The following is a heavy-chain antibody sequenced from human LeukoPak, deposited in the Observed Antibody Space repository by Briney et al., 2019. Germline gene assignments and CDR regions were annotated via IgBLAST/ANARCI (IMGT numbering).Heavy chain of an antibody. CDR2: IYYSGST. V-gene: IGHV4-39*07. J-gene: IGHJ3*02. CDR1: GGSISSGSYY. CDR3: ARGAAVNDAFDI. D-gene: IGHD6-13*01. Sequence: SQTLSLTCTVSGGSISSGSYYWSWIRQPAGKGLEWIGSIYYSGSTYYNPSLKSRVTISVDTSKNQFSLKLSSVTAADTAVYYCARGAAVNDAFDIWGQGTMVTVSS.